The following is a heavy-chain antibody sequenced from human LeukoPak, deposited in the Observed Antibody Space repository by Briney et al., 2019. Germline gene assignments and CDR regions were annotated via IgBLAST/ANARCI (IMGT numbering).Heavy chain of an antibody. D-gene: IGHD3-16*01. CDR2: MNTNRGNT. V-gene: IGHV1-8*03. CDR1: VYTFTSYD. Sequence: ASVKVSCKASVYTFTSYDINWVRQATGQGREWMGWMNTNRGNTGYAQKFQGRVTITRNTSISTAYMELSSLRSEDTPVYYCARWGPNWFDPWGQGTLVTVSS. CDR3: ARWGPNWFDP. J-gene: IGHJ5*02.